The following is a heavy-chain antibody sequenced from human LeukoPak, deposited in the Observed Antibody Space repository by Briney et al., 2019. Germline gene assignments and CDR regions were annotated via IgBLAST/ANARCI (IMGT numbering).Heavy chain of an antibody. D-gene: IGHD3-3*01. CDR2: ISDYNGNT. V-gene: IGHV1-18*01. CDR1: GYTFTSYG. Sequence: GASVKVSCEASGYTFTSYGISWVRQAPGQGLEWMGRISDYNGNTNYAQKLQGRVTMTTDTSTRTAYMEMRSLRADDTAVYYCARVIYDFWSVPYYFDYWGQGTLVTVSS. CDR3: ARVIYDFWSVPYYFDY. J-gene: IGHJ4*02.